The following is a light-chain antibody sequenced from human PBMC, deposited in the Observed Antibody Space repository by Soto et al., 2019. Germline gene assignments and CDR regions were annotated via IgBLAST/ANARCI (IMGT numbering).Light chain of an antibody. CDR1: QSVSSSY. CDR3: QQYGSSPSWT. V-gene: IGKV3-20*01. CDR2: GAS. J-gene: IGKJ1*01. Sequence: EIVLTQSPGTLSLSPGEGAALSCSASQSVSSSYLAWYQQKPGQAPRLLIYGASSRATGIPDRFSGSGSGTVFTLTISRLEPEDFAVYYCQQYGSSPSWTFGQGTKVDIK.